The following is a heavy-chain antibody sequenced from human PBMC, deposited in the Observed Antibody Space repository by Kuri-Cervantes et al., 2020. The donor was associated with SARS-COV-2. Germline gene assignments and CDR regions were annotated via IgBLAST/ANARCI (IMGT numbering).Heavy chain of an antibody. CDR3: ARPRSGYYFEAFDI. CDR2: ISYDGSNK. V-gene: IGHV3-30-3*01. Sequence: LSLTCAASGFTFSSYWMHWVRQAPGKGLEWVAVISYDGSNKYYADSVKGRFTISRDNSKNTLYLQMNSLRAEDTAVYYCARPRSGYYFEAFDIWGQGTMVTVSS. CDR1: GFTFSSYW. D-gene: IGHD3-3*01. J-gene: IGHJ3*02.